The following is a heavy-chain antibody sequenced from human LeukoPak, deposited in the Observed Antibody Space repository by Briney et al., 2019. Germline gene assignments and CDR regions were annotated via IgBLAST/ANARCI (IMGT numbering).Heavy chain of an antibody. J-gene: IGHJ4*02. Sequence: PGGSLRLSCAASGFTFSSYAMSWVRQAPGKGLEWVSAISGSGGSTYYADSVKGRFTISRDNSKNTLYLQMNSLRAEDTAVYYCARDQTHYYYGSGSYLGYWGQGTLVTVSS. CDR2: ISGSGGST. D-gene: IGHD3-10*01. V-gene: IGHV3-23*01. CDR3: ARDQTHYYYGSGSYLGY. CDR1: GFTFSSYA.